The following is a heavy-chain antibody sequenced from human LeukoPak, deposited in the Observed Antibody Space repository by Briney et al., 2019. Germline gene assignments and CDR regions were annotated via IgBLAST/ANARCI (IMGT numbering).Heavy chain of an antibody. D-gene: IGHD5-18*01. V-gene: IGHV1-46*01. CDR2: INPSGGST. J-gene: IGHJ3*02. CDR3: ARDPRGYSYGHRAFDI. Sequence: ASVKVSCKASGYTFTSYYMHWVRQAPGQGLEWMGIINPSGGSTSYAQKFQGRVTMTRDMSTSTVYMELSSLRSEDTAVYYCARDPRGYSYGHRAFDIWGQGTMVTVSS. CDR1: GYTFTSYY.